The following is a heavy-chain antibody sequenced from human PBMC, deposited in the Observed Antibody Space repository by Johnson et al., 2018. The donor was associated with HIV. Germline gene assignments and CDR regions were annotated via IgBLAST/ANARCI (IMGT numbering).Heavy chain of an antibody. D-gene: IGHD1-26*01. Sequence: QVQLVESGGGVVQPGRSLRLSCAASGFTFSSYGMHWVRQAPGKGLEWVAVISYDGSNKYYANSVKGRFTISRDNSKNTLYLQMGSLRAEDMAVYYCARGHSGSYYYDAFDIWGQGTIVTVSS. CDR1: GFTFSSYG. CDR2: ISYDGSNK. J-gene: IGHJ3*02. V-gene: IGHV3-30*19. CDR3: ARGHSGSYYYDAFDI.